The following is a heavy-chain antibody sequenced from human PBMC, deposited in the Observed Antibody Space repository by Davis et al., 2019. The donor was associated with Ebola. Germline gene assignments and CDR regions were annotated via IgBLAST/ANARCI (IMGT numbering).Heavy chain of an antibody. V-gene: IGHV3-21*01. D-gene: IGHD1-7*01. CDR2: ISSNSRAT. J-gene: IGHJ6*02. CDR3: ARDNYISAFYYYYFMDV. Sequence: GESLKISCAASGFTFSKYSMNWFRQAPGKGLEWVSSISSNSRATYYADSLKGRFTISRDNAKSSLYLQMNSLRDEDTGVYFCARDNYISAFYYYYFMDVWGQGTTVTVSS. CDR1: GFTFSKYS.